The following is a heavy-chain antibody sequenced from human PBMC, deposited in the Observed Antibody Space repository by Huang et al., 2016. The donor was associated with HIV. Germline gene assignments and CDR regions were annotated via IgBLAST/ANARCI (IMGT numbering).Heavy chain of an antibody. J-gene: IGHJ4*02. CDR2: ISWNSENM. CDR3: GRSSSGELFWGRLDY. Sequence: EVQLVDSGGALAQPGESLRLSCGASGFNFNDHAMHWGRQVPGKGLEGGSGISWNSENMAYADSVKGRFTSSRENAKKSLYLQMNSLRTEDMAFYYCGRSSSGELFWGRLDYWGQGALVTVSS. D-gene: IGHD3-10*01. V-gene: IGHV3-9*03. CDR1: GFNFNDHA.